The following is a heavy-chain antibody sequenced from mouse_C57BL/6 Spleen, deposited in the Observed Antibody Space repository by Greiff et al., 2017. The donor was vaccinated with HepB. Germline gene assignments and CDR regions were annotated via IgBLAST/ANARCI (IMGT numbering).Heavy chain of an antibody. J-gene: IGHJ2*01. V-gene: IGHV1-22*01. CDR3: GRNCDEGLDY. Sequence: EVQLQQSGPELVKPGASVKMSCKASGYTFTDYYMNWVKQSHGKSLEWIGYINPNNGGTNYNQKFKGKATLTVNKSSSTAYMQLRSLTSEDSAVYYCGRNCDEGLDYWGQGTTLTVSS. CDR1: GYTFTDYY. CDR2: INPNNGGT.